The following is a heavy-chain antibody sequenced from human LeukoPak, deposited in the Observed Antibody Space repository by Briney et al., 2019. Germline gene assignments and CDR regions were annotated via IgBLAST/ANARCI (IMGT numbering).Heavy chain of an antibody. CDR1: GLTFSSSA. J-gene: IGHJ4*02. CDR2: ISVDGRNK. CDR3: ARDEDAIRHLDY. Sequence: GSSLTLARAAAGLTFSSSAMDSARQPRGKGIEWVAVISVDGRNKYYPDSVKRRFSIYRDNSENALYLQMNSLRAEDTAVYYCARDEDAIRHLDYWRQGTLVSVPS. D-gene: IGHD2-15*01. V-gene: IGHV3-30*01.